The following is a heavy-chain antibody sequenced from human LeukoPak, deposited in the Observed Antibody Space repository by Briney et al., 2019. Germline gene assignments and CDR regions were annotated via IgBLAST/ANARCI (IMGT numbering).Heavy chain of an antibody. CDR3: ARDYYDILTGYYLNRFDP. CDR1: GYTFTSYG. V-gene: IGHV1-18*01. J-gene: IGHJ5*02. Sequence: ASVKVSCKASGYTFTSYGISWVRQAPGQGLEWMGWISAYNGNTNYAQKLQGRVTTTTDTSTSTAYMELRSLRSDDTAVYYCARDYYDILTGYYLNRFDPWGQGTLVTVSS. D-gene: IGHD3-9*01. CDR2: ISAYNGNT.